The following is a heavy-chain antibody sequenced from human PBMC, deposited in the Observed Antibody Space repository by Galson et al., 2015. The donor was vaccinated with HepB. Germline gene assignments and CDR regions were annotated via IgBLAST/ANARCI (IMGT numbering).Heavy chain of an antibody. CDR1: GFTFSIYA. J-gene: IGHJ4*02. CDR3: ARDLDVDTAMAMGY. D-gene: IGHD5-18*01. Sequence: SLRLSCAASGFTFSIYAMSWVRQAPGKGLEWVSTISGSGDNTYYADSVKGRFTISRDNSKNTLYLQMNSLRAEDTAVYYCARDLDVDTAMAMGYWGQGTLVTVSS. V-gene: IGHV3-23*01. CDR2: ISGSGDNT.